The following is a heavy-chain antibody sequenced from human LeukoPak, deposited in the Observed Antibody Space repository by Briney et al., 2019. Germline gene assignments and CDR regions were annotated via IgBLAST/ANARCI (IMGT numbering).Heavy chain of an antibody. CDR3: ARDPVMPDRGSSDSAWGY. D-gene: IGHD3-10*01. J-gene: IGHJ4*02. CDR2: IYTSGST. CDR1: GGSISSGSYY. Sequence: SETLSLTCTVSGGSISSGSYYWSWIRQPAGKGLEWIGRIYTSGSTNYNPSLKSRVTISVDTSKNQFSLKLSSVTAADTAVYYCARDPVMPDRGSSDSAWGYWGQGTLVTVSS. V-gene: IGHV4-61*02.